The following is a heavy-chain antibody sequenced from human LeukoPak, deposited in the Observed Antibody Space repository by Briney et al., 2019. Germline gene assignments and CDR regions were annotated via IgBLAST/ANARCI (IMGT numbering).Heavy chain of an antibody. CDR1: GGSISSGDYY. CDR2: IYYSGST. CDR3: ARDSGYDLGVDY. J-gene: IGHJ4*02. Sequence: SQTLSLTCTVSGGSISSGDYYWSWIRQPPGKGLEWIGYIYYSGSTYYNPSLKSRVTISVDTSKNQFSLKLSSVTAADTAVYYYARDSGYDLGVDYWGQGTLVTVSS. D-gene: IGHD5-12*01. V-gene: IGHV4-30-4*01.